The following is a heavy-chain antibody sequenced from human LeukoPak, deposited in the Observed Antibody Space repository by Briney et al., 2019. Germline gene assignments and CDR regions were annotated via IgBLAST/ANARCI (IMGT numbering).Heavy chain of an antibody. CDR3: AGHFVGIAAGQLMGWFDP. CDR2: IYYSGST. V-gene: IGHV4-39*01. J-gene: IGHJ5*02. D-gene: IGHD6-13*01. CDR1: GGSISSSSYY. Sequence: SETLSLTCTVSGGSISSSSYYWGWIRQPPGKGLEWIGSIYYSGSTYYNPSLKSRVTISVDTSKNQFSLKLSSVTAADTAVYYCAGHFVGIAAGQLMGWFDPWGQGTLVTVSS.